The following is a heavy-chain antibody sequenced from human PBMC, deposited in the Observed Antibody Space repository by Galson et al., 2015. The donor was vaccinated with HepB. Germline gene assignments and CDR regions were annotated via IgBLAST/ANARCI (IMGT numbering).Heavy chain of an antibody. J-gene: IGHJ5*02. V-gene: IGHV3-21*05. CDR2: ISSSSSYT. Sequence: SLRLSCAASGFTFSSYSMNWVRQAPGKGLEWVSYISSSSSYTNYADSVKGRFTISRDNAKNSLHLQMNSLRAEDTAVYYCARGPFSLIAAAGNLGWFDPWGQGTLVTVSS. D-gene: IGHD6-13*01. CDR3: ARGPFSLIAAAGNLGWFDP. CDR1: GFTFSSYS.